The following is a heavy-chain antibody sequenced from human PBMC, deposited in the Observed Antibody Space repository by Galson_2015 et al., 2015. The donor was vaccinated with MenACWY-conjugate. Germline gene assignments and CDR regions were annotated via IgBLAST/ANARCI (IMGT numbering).Heavy chain of an antibody. CDR2: RT. Sequence: RTNYNPSLKSRVTISVDTSKNQFSLKLRSVTAADTAVYYCASLGYCSTTSCYAFDDWGQGTLVTVSS. D-gene: IGHD2-2*01. J-gene: IGHJ4*02. V-gene: IGHV4-4*09. CDR3: ASLGYCSTTSCYAFDD.